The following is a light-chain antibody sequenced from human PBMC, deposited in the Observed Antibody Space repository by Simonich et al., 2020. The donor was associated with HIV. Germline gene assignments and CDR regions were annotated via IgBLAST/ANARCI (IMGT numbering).Light chain of an antibody. J-gene: IGKJ5*01. CDR2: DAS. CDR1: QRVSSY. CDR3: QQRRNWPPIT. V-gene: IGKV3-11*01. Sequence: ETVLTQSPATLSLSPGERATLSCRASQRVSSYLSWYQQKPVQAPRLLIYDASNRATGIPARFSGSGSGTDFTLTISSLEPEDFAVYYCQQRRNWPPITFGQGTRLEIK.